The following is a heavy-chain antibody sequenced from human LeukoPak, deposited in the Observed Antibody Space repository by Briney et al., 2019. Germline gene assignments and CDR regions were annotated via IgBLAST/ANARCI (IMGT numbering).Heavy chain of an antibody. V-gene: IGHV5-51*01. CDR2: IYPGYSDT. J-gene: IGHJ4*02. Sequence: GESLKISCKGSGYNFTNYWIGWVRQTPGKGLEWMGIIYPGYSDTRSSPSFQGQVTISADKAISTAYLQWRSLKASDTAMYYCARPYSAYDWSPDYWGQGTLVTVSS. D-gene: IGHD5-12*01. CDR3: ARPYSAYDWSPDY. CDR1: GYNFTNYW.